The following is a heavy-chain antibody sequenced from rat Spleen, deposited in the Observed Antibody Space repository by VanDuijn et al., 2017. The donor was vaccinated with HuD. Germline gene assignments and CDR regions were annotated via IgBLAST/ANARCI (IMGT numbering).Heavy chain of an antibody. CDR1: GFTFSDYG. V-gene: IGHV5-29*01. CDR3: TTERLGYTYYGFDY. D-gene: IGHD1-9*01. Sequence: EVQMVESGGGLVQPGRSLKLSCAASGFTFSDYGMAWVRQAPTKGLEWVATISYEGSSTYYGDSVKGRFTISRDNAKSTLYLQMNSLRSDDTATYYCTTERLGYTYYGFDYWGQGVMVTVSS. CDR2: ISYEGSST. J-gene: IGHJ2*01.